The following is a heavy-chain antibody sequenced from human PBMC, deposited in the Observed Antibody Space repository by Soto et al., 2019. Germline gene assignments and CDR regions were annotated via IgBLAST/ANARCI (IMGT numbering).Heavy chain of an antibody. CDR1: GGSVSSGSYY. V-gene: IGHV4-61*01. CDR2: IYYSGSA. Sequence: SETLSLTCTVSGGSVSSGSYYWSWIRQSPGKGLEWIAYIYYSGSASYNPSLKSRVTISVDTSKNQFSLKLTSVTAADTAVYYCARQGRNYDFWSGTYFDYWGQGALVTVS. CDR3: ARQGRNYDFWSGTYFDY. J-gene: IGHJ4*02. D-gene: IGHD3-3*01.